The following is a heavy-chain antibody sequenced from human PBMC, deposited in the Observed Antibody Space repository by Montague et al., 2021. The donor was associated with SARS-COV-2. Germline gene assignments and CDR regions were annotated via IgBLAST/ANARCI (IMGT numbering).Heavy chain of an antibody. J-gene: IGHJ6*02. CDR1: GTSITSYY. V-gene: IGHV4-59*01. CDR3: AGGCLSYFGAGSHCYGMDV. D-gene: IGHD3-10*01. CDR2: ISDSGST. Sequence: SETLSLTCSVSGTSITSYYWNWIRQPPGEGLEWIGYISDSGSTNYSPSLKSRVTMSVDTSKNQMSLKLTSVTAADTAVYYCAGGCLSYFGAGSHCYGMDVWGHGTTVTVSS.